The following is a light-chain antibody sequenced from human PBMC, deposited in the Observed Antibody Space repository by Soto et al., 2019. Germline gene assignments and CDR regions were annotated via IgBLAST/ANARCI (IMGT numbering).Light chain of an antibody. CDR2: WAS. CDR1: QSVLYSPNNKNF. J-gene: IGKJ1*01. Sequence: DIVLTQSPDSLAVYMGERATINCKSSQSVLYSPNNKNFLTWYQQKPGQTPKLLIYWASTRESGVPDRFSGSGSGTDFTLTISSLQSEDVAVYYCQQYYTTPWTVGQGTKVEIK. V-gene: IGKV4-1*01. CDR3: QQYYTTPWT.